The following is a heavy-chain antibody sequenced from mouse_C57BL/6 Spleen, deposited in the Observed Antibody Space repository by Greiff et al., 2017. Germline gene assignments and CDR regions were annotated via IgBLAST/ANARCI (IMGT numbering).Heavy chain of an antibody. CDR2: IYPGSGNT. CDR3: ARSYDGSAWFAY. Sequence: QVQLQQSGPELVKPGASVKISCKASGYSFTSYYIHWVKQRPGQGLEWIGWIYPGSGNTKYTEKFKGKATLPADTSSSTAYMQLSSLTSEDSAVYYCARSYDGSAWFAYWGQGTLVTVSA. J-gene: IGHJ3*01. D-gene: IGHD2-3*01. V-gene: IGHV1-66*01. CDR1: GYSFTSYY.